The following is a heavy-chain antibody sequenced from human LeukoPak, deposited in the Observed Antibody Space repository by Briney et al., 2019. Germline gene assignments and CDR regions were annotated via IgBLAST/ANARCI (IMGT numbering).Heavy chain of an antibody. CDR2: ISSDGTTA. CDR3: ARPHTGFDS. Sequence: GGSLRLSCAASGFTFSAYWMHWVRQAPGEGLVWLSRISSDGTTAYYADSVKGRFTISRDNAKNTPYLQMNSLKPEDTAVYYCARPHTGFDSWGQGTLVTVSS. J-gene: IGHJ4*02. V-gene: IGHV3-74*01. CDR1: GFTFSAYW.